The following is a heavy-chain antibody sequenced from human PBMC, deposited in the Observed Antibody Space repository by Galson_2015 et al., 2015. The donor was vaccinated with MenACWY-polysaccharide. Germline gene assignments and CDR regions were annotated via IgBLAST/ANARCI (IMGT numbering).Heavy chain of an antibody. J-gene: IGHJ5*02. V-gene: IGHV4-61*09. CDR3: AKSATGRGYS. CDR2: IYASGST. D-gene: IGHD3-22*01. CDR1: DGSISSGSYS. Sequence: TLSLTCTVSDGSISSGSYSWSWIRQPAGKGLEWIGQIYASGSTNYSPSLKSRVTISIDTSKNQFSLKLTSVTAADTAVYYCAKSATGRGYSWGQGTPVTVSS.